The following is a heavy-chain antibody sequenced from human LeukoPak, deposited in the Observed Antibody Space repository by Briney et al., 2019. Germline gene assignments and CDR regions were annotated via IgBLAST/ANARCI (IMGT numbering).Heavy chain of an antibody. CDR1: GGSISNPN. Sequence: PSETLSLTCTVSGGSISNPNCYWGWIRQSPGKGLEWVANIKQDGSKKSYVDSVKGRFTISRDNAKNSLYLQMNSLRAEDTAIYCCTRVGYIDEGIDYWGQGTLVTVSS. CDR2: IKQDGSKK. CDR3: TRVGYIDEGIDY. D-gene: IGHD5-24*01. J-gene: IGHJ4*02. V-gene: IGHV3-7*04.